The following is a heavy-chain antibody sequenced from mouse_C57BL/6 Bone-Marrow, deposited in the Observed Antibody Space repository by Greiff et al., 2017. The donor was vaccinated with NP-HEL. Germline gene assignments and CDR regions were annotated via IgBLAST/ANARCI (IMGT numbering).Heavy chain of an antibody. V-gene: IGHV1-47*01. J-gene: IGHJ2*01. CDR2: IHPYNGDT. CDR1: GYTFTSYR. Sequence: QVQLKQSGAELAKPGASVKLSCKASGYTFTSYRIEWMKQKTGQSLEWIGNIHPYNGDTKYNEKFKGKATLTAEKSSSTVYLELRRLTSDDSAVYYCARINSDDHFDDWGKGTTLTVSS. CDR3: ARINSDDHFDD. D-gene: IGHD2-12*01.